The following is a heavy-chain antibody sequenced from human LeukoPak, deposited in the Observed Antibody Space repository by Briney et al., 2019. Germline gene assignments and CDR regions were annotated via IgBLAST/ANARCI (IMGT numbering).Heavy chain of an antibody. CDR2: ISGSGGST. CDR1: GFTFSNYA. D-gene: IGHD2-2*01. CDR3: AKDLSSSTPRSRFDY. V-gene: IGHV3-23*01. J-gene: IGHJ4*02. Sequence: GGSLRLSCAASGFTFSNYAMTWVRQAPGKGLELVSAISGSGGSTYYADSVKGRFTISRDNSKNTLYLQMNSLRAEDTAVYYCAKDLSSSTPRSRFDYWGQGTLVTVSS.